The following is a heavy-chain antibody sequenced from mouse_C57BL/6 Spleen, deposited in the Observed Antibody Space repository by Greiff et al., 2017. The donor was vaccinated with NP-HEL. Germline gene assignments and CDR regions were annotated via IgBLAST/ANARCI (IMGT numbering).Heavy chain of an antibody. Sequence: QVQLQQPGAELVRPGSSVKLSCKASGYTFTSYWMDWVKQRPGQGLEWIGNIYPSDSETHYNQKFKDKATLTVDKSSSTAYMQLSSLTSEDSAVYYCASYDGYYGWFAYWGQGTLVTVSA. CDR3: ASYDGYYGWFAY. CDR2: IYPSDSET. J-gene: IGHJ3*01. CDR1: GYTFTSYW. D-gene: IGHD2-3*01. V-gene: IGHV1-61*01.